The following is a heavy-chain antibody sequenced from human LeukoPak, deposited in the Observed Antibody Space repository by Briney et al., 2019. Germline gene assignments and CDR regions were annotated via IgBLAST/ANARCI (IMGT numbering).Heavy chain of an antibody. CDR2: IYTSGST. Sequence: SETLSLTCTVSGGSISSGSYYWSWNRQPAGKGLEWIGRIYTSGSTNYNPSLKSRVTISVDTSKNQFSLKLSSVTAADTAVYYCARWGHGSAGGWFDPWGQGTLVTVSS. CDR3: ARWGHGSAGGWFDP. CDR1: GGSISSGSYY. J-gene: IGHJ5*02. D-gene: IGHD3-10*01. V-gene: IGHV4-61*02.